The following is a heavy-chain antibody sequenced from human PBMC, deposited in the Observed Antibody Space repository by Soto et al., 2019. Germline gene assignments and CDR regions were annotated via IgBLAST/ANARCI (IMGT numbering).Heavy chain of an antibody. CDR2: INAGNGNT. Sequence: ASVKVSCKASGYTFTSYDMHWVRQAPGQRLEWMGWINAGNGNTKYSQKFQGRVTITRDTSASTAYMGLRSLRSDDTAMYYCARGGYYDRSGSSNYHYYGMNVWGQGTTVTVSS. CDR1: GYTFTSYD. D-gene: IGHD3-22*01. CDR3: ARGGYYDRSGSSNYHYYGMNV. J-gene: IGHJ6*02. V-gene: IGHV1-3*01.